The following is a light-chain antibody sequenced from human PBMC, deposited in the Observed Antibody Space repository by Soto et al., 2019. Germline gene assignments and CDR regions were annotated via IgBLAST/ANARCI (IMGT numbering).Light chain of an antibody. J-gene: IGKJ5*01. V-gene: IGKV3D-15*01. CDR2: GAS. CDR1: QSLSSN. Sequence: EIVLTQSPGTLSLSPGERATLSCRASQSLSSNYLAWYQQKPGQAPRLLIYGASSRAAGIPARFSGSGSGSEFTLTISGLQSEDFAVYYCQQYNDRPPITFGQGTRLEIK. CDR3: QQYNDRPPIT.